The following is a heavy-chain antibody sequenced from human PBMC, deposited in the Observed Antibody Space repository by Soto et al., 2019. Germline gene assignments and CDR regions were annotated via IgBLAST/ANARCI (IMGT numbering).Heavy chain of an antibody. Sequence: QVQLVQSGPEVKKPGASVKVSCKTSGCTFISSDINWVRQAPGQGLEWVRLMNPNTGYTESAGKFQDRVTMTRDVSINTASLELSGLTSEDTAVYFCAKKHSGSSLAYWGQGSLVSVSS. J-gene: IGHJ4*02. CDR1: GCTFISSD. CDR2: MNPNTGYT. CDR3: AKKHSGSSLAY. V-gene: IGHV1-8*01. D-gene: IGHD6-6*01.